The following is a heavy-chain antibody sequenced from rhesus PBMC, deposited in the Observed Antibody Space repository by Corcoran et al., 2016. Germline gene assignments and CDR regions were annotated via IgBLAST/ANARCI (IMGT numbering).Heavy chain of an antibody. CDR1: EFTFSSYD. V-gene: IGHV3-132*02. D-gene: IGHD2-2*01. Sequence: VEQLVESGGALVQPGASLRLSCAASEFTFSSYDMHWVRQAPGKGLEWVSAISIGGCTYYPDSVKARFPISRDNAKNSLYLQMNSLRAEATALYYCARGIRDYYGLDSWGQGVVVTFSS. CDR3: ARGIRDYYGLDS. CDR2: ISIGGCT. J-gene: IGHJ6*01.